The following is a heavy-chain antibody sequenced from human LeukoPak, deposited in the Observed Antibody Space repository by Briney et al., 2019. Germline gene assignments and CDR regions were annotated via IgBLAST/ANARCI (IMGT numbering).Heavy chain of an antibody. CDR2: IYYSGST. CDR1: GGSISGHY. Sequence: SETLSLTCTVSGGSISGHYWTWIRQPAGKGLEWIGYIYYSGSTNYNPSLKSRVTISVDTSKNQFSLKLSSVTAADTAVYYCARAAGPPGGVAAAGTAYYYYYGMDVWGQGTTVTVSS. CDR3: ARAAGPPGGVAAAGTAYYYYYGMDV. D-gene: IGHD6-13*01. V-gene: IGHV4-59*11. J-gene: IGHJ6*02.